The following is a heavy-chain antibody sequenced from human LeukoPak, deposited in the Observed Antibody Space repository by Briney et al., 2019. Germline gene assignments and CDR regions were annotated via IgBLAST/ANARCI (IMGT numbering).Heavy chain of an antibody. Sequence: GGSLRLSCAASGFTFSSYWMHWVRQAPGKGLVWVSRINSDGSSTNYADSVKGRFTISRDNTKNSLYLQMNSLRAEDTAVYYCARVLGSYAFDYWGQGILVTVSS. CDR2: INSDGSST. J-gene: IGHJ4*02. CDR1: GFTFSSYW. CDR3: ARVLGSYAFDY. V-gene: IGHV3-74*01. D-gene: IGHD1-26*01.